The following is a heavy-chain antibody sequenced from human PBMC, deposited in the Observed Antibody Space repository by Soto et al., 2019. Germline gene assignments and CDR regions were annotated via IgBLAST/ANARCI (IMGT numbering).Heavy chain of an antibody. CDR3: VKDRDSNTWPSRDV. CDR1: GYIFTSYD. Sequence: ASVKVSCKASGYIFTSYDIHWVRQATGQGLEWMGWMNPSSGNSGYAQKFQGGVTMTRNTSISTAFMELSSLRSEDTAVYYCVKDRDSNTWPSRDVWGPGTTVTVSS. D-gene: IGHD3-22*01. J-gene: IGHJ6*02. V-gene: IGHV1-8*01. CDR2: MNPSSGNS.